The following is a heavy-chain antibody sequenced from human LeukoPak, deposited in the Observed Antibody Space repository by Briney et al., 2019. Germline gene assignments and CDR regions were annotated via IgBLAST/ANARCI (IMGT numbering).Heavy chain of an antibody. CDR1: GGSFSGYY. V-gene: IGHV4-34*01. Sequence: SETLSLTCAVYGGSFSGYYWSWIRQPPGKGLEWIGEINHSGSTNYNPSLKSRVTISVDTSKNQFSLKLRSVTAADTAVYYCARTRRDIVVVPAAMRVIYYYYYMDVWGKGTTVTVSS. D-gene: IGHD2-2*01. CDR2: INHSGST. CDR3: ARTRRDIVVVPAAMRVIYYYYYMDV. J-gene: IGHJ6*03.